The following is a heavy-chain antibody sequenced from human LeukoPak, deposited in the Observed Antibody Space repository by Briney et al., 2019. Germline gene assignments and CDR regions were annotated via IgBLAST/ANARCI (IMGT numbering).Heavy chain of an antibody. D-gene: IGHD1-1*01. Sequence: QPGRSLRLSCAASGFTFRSYGLHWVRQAPGKGLEWVTFIWYDGSNKYYADSVKGRFTISRDNSKNTLYLQMNSLRAEDTAVYYCATEKHAASGKGGLDYWGQGTLITVSS. J-gene: IGHJ4*02. CDR2: IWYDGSNK. CDR3: ATEKHAASGKGGLDY. V-gene: IGHV3-33*01. CDR1: GFTFRSYG.